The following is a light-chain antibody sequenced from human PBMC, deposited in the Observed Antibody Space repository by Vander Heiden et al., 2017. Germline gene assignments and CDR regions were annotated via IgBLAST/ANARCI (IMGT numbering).Light chain of an antibody. CDR1: SSDGGAYNY. J-gene: IGLJ3*02. CDR3: SSYTSSSTWV. CDR2: DVS. Sequence: QSALTQPASVSGSPGQSITISCTGTSSDGGAYNYVSWYQQHPGKAPKLMIYDVSNRPSGVSNRFSGSKSGNTASLTISGLQAEDEADYYCSSYTSSSTWVFGGGTKLTVL. V-gene: IGLV2-14*01.